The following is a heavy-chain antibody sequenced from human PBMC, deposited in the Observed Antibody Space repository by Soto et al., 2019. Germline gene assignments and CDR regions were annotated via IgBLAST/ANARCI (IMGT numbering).Heavy chain of an antibody. J-gene: IGHJ6*02. Sequence: SETLSLTCTVSGGSISSGDYYWSWIRQPPGKGLEWIGYIYYSGSTYYNPSLKSRVTISVDTSKNQFSLKLSSVTAADTAVYYCARDKRLLWSGYDLYGMDVCGQGPTVTVSS. CDR3: ARDKRLLWSGYDLYGMDV. V-gene: IGHV4-30-4*01. D-gene: IGHD3-3*01. CDR1: GGSISSGDYY. CDR2: IYYSGST.